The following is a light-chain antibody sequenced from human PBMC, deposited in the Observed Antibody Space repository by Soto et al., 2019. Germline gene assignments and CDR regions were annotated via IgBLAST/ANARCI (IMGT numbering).Light chain of an antibody. J-gene: IGLJ1*01. Sequence: QSVLTXPASVSGSPGQSITISCTGTSSDVGGYNYVSWYQQHPGKAPKLMIYDVSNRPSGVSNRFSGSKSGNTASLTISGLQAEDEADYYCSSYTSSSTQVFGTGTKVTVL. CDR3: SSYTSSSTQV. V-gene: IGLV2-14*01. CDR2: DVS. CDR1: SSDVGGYNY.